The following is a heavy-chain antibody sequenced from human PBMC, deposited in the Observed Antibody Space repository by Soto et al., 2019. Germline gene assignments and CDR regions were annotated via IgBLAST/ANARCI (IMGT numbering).Heavy chain of an antibody. D-gene: IGHD6-19*01. Sequence: GGSLRLSCAASGFTFSSYGMHWVRQAPGKGLEWVAVIWYDGSNKYYADSVKGRFTISRDNSKNTLYLQMNSLRAEDTAVYYCARDSGWYLLEPHFDYWGQGTLVTVSS. V-gene: IGHV3-33*01. CDR3: ARDSGWYLLEPHFDY. J-gene: IGHJ4*02. CDR2: IWYDGSNK. CDR1: GFTFSSYG.